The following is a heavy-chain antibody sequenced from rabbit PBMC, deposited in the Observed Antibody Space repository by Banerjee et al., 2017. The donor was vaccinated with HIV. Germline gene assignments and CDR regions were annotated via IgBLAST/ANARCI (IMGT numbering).Heavy chain of an antibody. CDR1: GIDFSSYSY. V-gene: IGHV1S45*01. CDR2: IYTGSSAST. Sequence: QEQLEESGGDLVKPGASLTLTCKASGIDFSSYSYMCWVRQAPGKGLELIACIYTGSSASTYYASWAKGRFTISRTSSTTVTLQMTSLTVADTATYFCAREPYGDGVYATYGMDLWGPGTLVTVS. J-gene: IGHJ6*01. CDR3: AREPYGDGVYATYGMDL. D-gene: IGHD2-1*01.